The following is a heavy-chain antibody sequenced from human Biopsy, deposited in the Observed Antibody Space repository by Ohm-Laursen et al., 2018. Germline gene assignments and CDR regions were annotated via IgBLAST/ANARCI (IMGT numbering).Heavy chain of an antibody. CDR2: IYYSGST. Sequence: PSQTLSLTCTVSGDSVSSGSFYWTWIRQPPGQGLEYIGYIYYSGSTNYNPSLRSRVTISVDRSKNQFSLELSSVTAADTAVYYCARVGAGAPSIDYFDYWGQGALVTVSS. D-gene: IGHD1-26*01. CDR1: GDSVSSGSFY. J-gene: IGHJ4*02. V-gene: IGHV4-61*01. CDR3: ARVGAGAPSIDYFDY.